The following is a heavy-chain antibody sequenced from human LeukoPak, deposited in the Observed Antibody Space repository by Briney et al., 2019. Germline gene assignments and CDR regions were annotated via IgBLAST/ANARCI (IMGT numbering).Heavy chain of an antibody. D-gene: IGHD6-19*01. J-gene: IGHJ5*02. CDR3: AKDRPGAVAGTSWFDP. CDR1: GSTFSSYA. V-gene: IGHV3-23*01. Sequence: GGSLRLSCAAPGSTFSSYAMSWVRQAPGKGLEWVSAISGSGGSTYYADSVKGRFTISRDNSKNTLYLQMNSLRAEDTAVYYCAKDRPGAVAGTSWFDPWGQGTLVTVSS. CDR2: ISGSGGST.